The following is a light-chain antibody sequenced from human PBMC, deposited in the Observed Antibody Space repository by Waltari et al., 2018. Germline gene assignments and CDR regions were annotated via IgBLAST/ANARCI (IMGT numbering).Light chain of an antibody. J-gene: IGKJ1*01. CDR2: ETS. CDR3: QQYVNYWT. CDR1: QSVNRW. Sequence: DIQMTQSPSTLSASVGDRVTITCRASQSVNRWLAWYLQKPGKVPELLIYETSNLESGVPSRFSGSGSGKEVTLTISSLQPDDFGTYYCQQYVNYWTFGQGTKVEIK. V-gene: IGKV1-5*03.